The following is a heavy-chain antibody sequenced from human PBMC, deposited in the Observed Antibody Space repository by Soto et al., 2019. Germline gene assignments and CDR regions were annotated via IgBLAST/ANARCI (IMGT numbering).Heavy chain of an antibody. D-gene: IGHD5-12*01. V-gene: IGHV3-21*01. CDR3: ARYPGTIMATIMGSYYFDY. J-gene: IGHJ4*02. Sequence: EVQLVESGGGLVKPGGSLRLSCAVSGFTFSNYSMNWVRQAPGTGLEWVSSISANSNYRYYADSVKGRFTVSRDNAKNSLYLQMNSLRAEDTAVYFCARYPGTIMATIMGSYYFDYWGLGTLVTVSS. CDR1: GFTFSNYS. CDR2: ISANSNYR.